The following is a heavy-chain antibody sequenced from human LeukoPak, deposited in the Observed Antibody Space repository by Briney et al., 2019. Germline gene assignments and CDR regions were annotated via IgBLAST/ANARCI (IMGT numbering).Heavy chain of an antibody. J-gene: IGHJ6*02. D-gene: IGHD2-2*01. CDR3: ARVVPAARVDYHYYGMDV. V-gene: IGHV7-4-1*02. Sequence: ASVTVSCKASGYTLTRYAMNWLRQAPGQGLEWMGWINTNTGNPTYAQGFTGRFVFSLDTSVSTAYLQISSLKAEDTAVYYCARVVPAARVDYHYYGMDVWGQGTTVTVSS. CDR1: GYTLTRYA. CDR2: INTNTGNP.